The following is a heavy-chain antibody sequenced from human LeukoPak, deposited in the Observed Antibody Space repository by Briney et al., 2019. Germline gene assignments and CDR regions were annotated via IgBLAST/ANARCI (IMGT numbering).Heavy chain of an antibody. CDR3: ATPAGRGYSYGYWYFDL. Sequence: GSSVKVSCKVSGYTLTELSMHWGRQAPGKGLEWVGGFDPEDGETIYAQKFPGRVTITDDTSTNTDYMELSSLRSEDTAVYYWATPAGRGYSYGYWYFDLWGRGTLVTVSS. CDR2: FDPEDGET. CDR1: GYTLTELS. J-gene: IGHJ2*01. D-gene: IGHD5-18*01. V-gene: IGHV1-24*01.